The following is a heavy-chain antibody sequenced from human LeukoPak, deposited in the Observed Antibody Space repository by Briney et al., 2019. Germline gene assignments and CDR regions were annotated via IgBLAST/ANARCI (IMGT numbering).Heavy chain of an antibody. Sequence: PGGSLRLSCAASGFIFSSHRMSWVRQAPGKGLEWVANIKHDGTEQYFVDSVKGRFTISRDNAKNSLFLQMNSLRAEDTAVYYCARSYSRVGFDFWGQGTLVTVSS. J-gene: IGHJ4*02. CDR2: IKHDGTEQ. CDR1: GFIFSSHR. D-gene: IGHD6-13*01. CDR3: ARSYSRVGFDF. V-gene: IGHV3-7*04.